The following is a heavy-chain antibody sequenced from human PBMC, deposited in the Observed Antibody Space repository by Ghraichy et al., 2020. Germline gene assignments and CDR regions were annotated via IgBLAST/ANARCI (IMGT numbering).Heavy chain of an antibody. Sequence: ASVKVSCKVSRYTVRNLYIHWVRQARVKGLERMGSFDREDGETFYAQKYQGRITMTEDTSTNTAYMELRSLSSEDTAIYYCASFDYRSTPDDWGQGTQVIV. CDR3: ASFDYRSTPDD. CDR2: FDREDGET. D-gene: IGHD6-13*01. CDR1: RYTVRNLY. J-gene: IGHJ4*02. V-gene: IGHV1-24*01.